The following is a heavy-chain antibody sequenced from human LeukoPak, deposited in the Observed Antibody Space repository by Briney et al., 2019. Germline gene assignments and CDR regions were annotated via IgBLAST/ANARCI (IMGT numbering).Heavy chain of an antibody. Sequence: PSETLSLTCTVSGGSVSGYYWSWIRQPPGKGLEWIGYIYYSGGTNYSPSLNGRVTVSVDTSKNQVSLKLTSVTAADTAVYYCARGHYGFDPWGQGTLVTVSS. D-gene: IGHD3-16*01. CDR1: GGSVSGYY. J-gene: IGHJ5*02. V-gene: IGHV4-59*08. CDR2: IYYSGGT. CDR3: ARGHYGFDP.